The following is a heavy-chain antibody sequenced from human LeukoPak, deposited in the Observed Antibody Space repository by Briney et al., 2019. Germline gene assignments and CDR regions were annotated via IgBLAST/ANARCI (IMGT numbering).Heavy chain of an antibody. V-gene: IGHV1-2*04. CDR1: GYTFTGYY. CDR3: ARDTSYYFDY. Sequence: ASVKVSCKASGYTFTGYYIHWVRQAPRQGLEWMGWINPNSGGTNYAQNFQGWVTMTRDTSISTAYMELSRLRSDDTAVYYCARDTSYYFDYWGQGTLVTVSS. CDR2: INPNSGGT. D-gene: IGHD2/OR15-2a*01. J-gene: IGHJ4*02.